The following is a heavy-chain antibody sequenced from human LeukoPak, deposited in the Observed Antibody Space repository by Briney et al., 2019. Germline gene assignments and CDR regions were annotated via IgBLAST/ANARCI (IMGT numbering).Heavy chain of an antibody. Sequence: GSLXLXCXASGFTFSSYSMNWVRQAPGKGLEWVSSISSSSSYIYYADSVKGRFTISRDDAKNSLYLQMNSLRAEDTAVYYCATWVPADYWGQGTLVTVSS. V-gene: IGHV3-21*01. J-gene: IGHJ4*02. D-gene: IGHD7-27*01. CDR2: ISSSSSYI. CDR3: ATWVPADY. CDR1: GFTFSSYS.